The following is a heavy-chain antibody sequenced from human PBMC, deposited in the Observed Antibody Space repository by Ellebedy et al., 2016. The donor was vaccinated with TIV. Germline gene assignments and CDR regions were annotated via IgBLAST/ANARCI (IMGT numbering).Heavy chain of an antibody. CDR1: GGTFSTFP. J-gene: IGHJ4*02. CDR3: ARRFCIATSCPGHFDF. D-gene: IGHD2-2*01. V-gene: IGHV1-69*13. CDR2: IIPVFGTP. Sequence: AASVKVSCKASGGTFSTFPINWVRQAPGQGLEWMGGIIPVFGTPNYAQKFQGRVTITEDESTSTDYMDLSSLTSEDTALYYCARRFCIATSCPGHFDFWGQGTLVTVSS.